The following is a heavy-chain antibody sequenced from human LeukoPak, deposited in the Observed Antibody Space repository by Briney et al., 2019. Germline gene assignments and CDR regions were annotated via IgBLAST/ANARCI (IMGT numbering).Heavy chain of an antibody. V-gene: IGHV4-30-4*08. J-gene: IGHJ5*02. D-gene: IGHD3-9*01. CDR1: GGSISSGDYY. Sequence: SQTLSLTCTVSGGSISSGDYYWSWIRQPPGKGLEWIGYIFYSGGTYYNPSLKSRVTISVDTSKNQLSLKLSSVTAADTAVYYCARGYYDILTGVNWFDPWGQGTLVTVSS. CDR3: ARGYYDILTGVNWFDP. CDR2: IFYSGGT.